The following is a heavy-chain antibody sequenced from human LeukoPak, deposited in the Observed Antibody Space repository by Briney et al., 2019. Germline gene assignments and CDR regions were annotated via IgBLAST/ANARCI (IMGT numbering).Heavy chain of an antibody. J-gene: IGHJ1*01. CDR3: AKDPLPTLRIAAATYFQH. D-gene: IGHD6-13*01. Sequence: GGSLRLSCAASGFTFSSYAMSWVRQAPGKGLEWVSAISGSGGSTYYADSVKGRFTISRDNSKNTLYLQMNSLRAEDTAVYYCAKDPLPTLRIAAATYFQHWGQGTLVTVSS. V-gene: IGHV3-23*01. CDR2: ISGSGGST. CDR1: GFTFSSYA.